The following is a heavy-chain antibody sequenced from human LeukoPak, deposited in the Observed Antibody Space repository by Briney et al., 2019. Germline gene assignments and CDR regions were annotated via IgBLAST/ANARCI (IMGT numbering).Heavy chain of an antibody. CDR3: AKGGVGYHDAFDI. CDR1: GFTFSSSG. D-gene: IGHD5-12*01. J-gene: IGHJ3*02. V-gene: IGHV3-30*18. Sequence: GGSLRLSCAASGFTFSSSGMHWVRQAPGKGLEWVAVIAYDGSNKYYADSVKGRFTISRDNSKNTLYLQMNSLRAEDTAVYYCAKGGVGYHDAFDIWGQGTMVTVSS. CDR2: IAYDGSNK.